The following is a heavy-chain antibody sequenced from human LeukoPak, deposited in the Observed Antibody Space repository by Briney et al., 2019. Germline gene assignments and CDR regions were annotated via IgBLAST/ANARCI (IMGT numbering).Heavy chain of an antibody. CDR3: ARVRYSGSNALGY. Sequence: SETLSLTCAVYGGSFSGYYWSWIRQPPGKGLEWIGEINHSGSTNYNPPLKSRVTISVDTSKNQFSLKLSSVTAADTAVYYCARVRYSGSNALGYWGQGTLVTVSS. J-gene: IGHJ4*02. D-gene: IGHD1-26*01. V-gene: IGHV4-34*01. CDR2: INHSGST. CDR1: GGSFSGYY.